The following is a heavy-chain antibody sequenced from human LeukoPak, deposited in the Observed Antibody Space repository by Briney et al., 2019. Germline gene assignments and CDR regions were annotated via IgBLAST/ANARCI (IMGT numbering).Heavy chain of an antibody. D-gene: IGHD1-26*01. Sequence: PGGSLRLSCAASGFTFSSYEMNWVRQAPGKGLEWVSCISSSSSTIYYADSVKGRFTISRDSAKNSLYLQMNSLRAEDTAVYYCARVLGADSGSYLDYWGQGTLVTVSS. CDR2: ISSSSSTI. CDR1: GFTFSSYE. V-gene: IGHV3-48*01. J-gene: IGHJ4*02. CDR3: ARVLGADSGSYLDY.